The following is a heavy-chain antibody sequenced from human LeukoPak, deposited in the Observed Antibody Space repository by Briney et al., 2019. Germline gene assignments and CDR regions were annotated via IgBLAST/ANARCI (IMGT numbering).Heavy chain of an antibody. D-gene: IGHD3-10*01. CDR2: IYHSGST. Sequence: SETLSLTCAVSGFSISSGGYSWSWIPQPQGKGLEWIGYIYHSGSTYYHPSLKSRVTISVDRSKNQFSLKLSSVTAADTAVYYCARQKYYYSSGAEDWGQGTLVTVSS. V-gene: IGHV4-30-2*01. CDR3: ARQKYYYSSGAED. J-gene: IGHJ4*02. CDR1: GFSISSGGYS.